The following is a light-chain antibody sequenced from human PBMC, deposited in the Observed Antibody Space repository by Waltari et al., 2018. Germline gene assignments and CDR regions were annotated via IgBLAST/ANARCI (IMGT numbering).Light chain of an antibody. V-gene: IGKV3-11*01. Sequence: EIVFTQSPATLSLSPGERATLSCRASQSVRSYLAWYQQKPGQAPRLLIYDASNRATGVPARFSGSGSGTDFTLIISSLEPEDFAVYYCQQRSNWLTFGGGTKVEI. CDR1: QSVRSY. J-gene: IGKJ4*01. CDR2: DAS. CDR3: QQRSNWLT.